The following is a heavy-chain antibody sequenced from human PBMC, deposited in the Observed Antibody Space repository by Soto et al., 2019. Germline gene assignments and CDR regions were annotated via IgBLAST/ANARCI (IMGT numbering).Heavy chain of an antibody. CDR2: ISAYNGNT. V-gene: IGHV1-18*01. Sequence: QVPLVQSGAEVVKPGASVRVSCKTSGHTFTSYGFTWVRQAPGQGLEWMGWISAYNGNTNYAQKFQGRVTMTTDTSTSTDYMELRSLRSDDTAVYYCARALYCSGGSCYFDYWGQGTLVTVSS. D-gene: IGHD2-15*01. CDR1: GHTFTSYG. J-gene: IGHJ4*02. CDR3: ARALYCSGGSCYFDY.